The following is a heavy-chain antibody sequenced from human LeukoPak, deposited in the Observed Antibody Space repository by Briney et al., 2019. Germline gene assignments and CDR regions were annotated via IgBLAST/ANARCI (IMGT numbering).Heavy chain of an antibody. Sequence: SVKVSCKASGGTFSSYAISWVRQAPGQGLEWMGRIIPILGIANYAQKFQGRVTITADKSTSTAYMELSSLRSEDTAVYYCARGAYYYDSSGYYPPDYWGQGTLVTVSS. J-gene: IGHJ4*02. CDR3: ARGAYYYDSSGYYPPDY. CDR2: IIPILGIA. CDR1: GGTFSSYA. D-gene: IGHD3-22*01. V-gene: IGHV1-69*04.